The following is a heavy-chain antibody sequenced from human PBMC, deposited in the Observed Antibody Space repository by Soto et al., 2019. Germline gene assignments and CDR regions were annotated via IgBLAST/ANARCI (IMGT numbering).Heavy chain of an antibody. CDR3: AKSPTLLIFGVVPYYFDY. J-gene: IGHJ4*02. D-gene: IGHD3-3*01. V-gene: IGHV3-23*01. CDR2: ISGSGGST. CDR1: GFTFSSYA. Sequence: PGGSLRLSCAASGFTFSSYAMSWVRQAPGKGLEWVSAISGSGGSTYYADSVKGRFTISRDNSKNTLYLQMNSLRAEDTAGYYCAKSPTLLIFGVVPYYFDYWGQGTLVTVSS.